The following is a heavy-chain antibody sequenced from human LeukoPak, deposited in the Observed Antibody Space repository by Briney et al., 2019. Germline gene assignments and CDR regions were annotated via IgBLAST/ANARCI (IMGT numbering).Heavy chain of an antibody. J-gene: IGHJ4*02. V-gene: IGHV4-39*01. CDR2: IYYIGVA. Sequence: SETLSLTCTVSGGSISSSSYYWGWIRHPPGKGLEWIVIIYYIGVAYYNPSLTSRVTISVDTSKNQFSLKLSSVTAADTAVYYCAKIMVRGAIRYFDYWGQGTLVTVSS. D-gene: IGHD3-10*01. CDR3: AKIMVRGAIRYFDY. CDR1: GGSISSSSYY.